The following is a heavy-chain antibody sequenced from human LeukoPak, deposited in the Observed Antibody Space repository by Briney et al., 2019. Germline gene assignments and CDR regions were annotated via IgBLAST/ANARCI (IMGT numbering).Heavy chain of an antibody. D-gene: IGHD4-17*01. CDR3: ARDGIYGDCDI. J-gene: IGHJ3*02. CDR1: GYTFTSYP. V-gene: IGHV1-3*01. CDR2: INAGNGNT. Sequence: ASVKVSCKASGYTFTSYPMHWVRQAPGQRLEWMGWINAGNGNTKHSPKFQDRVTITRDTSASTAYMELSSLRSEDTALYYCARDGIYGDCDIWGQGTMVTVSS.